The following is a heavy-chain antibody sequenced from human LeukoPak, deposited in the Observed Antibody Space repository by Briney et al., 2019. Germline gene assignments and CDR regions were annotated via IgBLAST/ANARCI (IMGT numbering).Heavy chain of an antibody. Sequence: ASVKVSCKASGYTFTGYYMHWVRQAPGQGLEWTGWINPNSGGTNYAQKFQGRVTMTRGTSISTAYMELSRLRSDDTAVYYCASLAAAGTDFDDWGQGTLVTVSS. CDR1: GYTFTGYY. D-gene: IGHD6-13*01. CDR2: INPNSGGT. CDR3: ASLAAAGTDFDD. V-gene: IGHV1-2*02. J-gene: IGHJ4*02.